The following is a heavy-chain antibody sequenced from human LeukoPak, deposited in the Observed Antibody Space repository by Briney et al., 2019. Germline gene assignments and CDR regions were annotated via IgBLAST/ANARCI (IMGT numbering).Heavy chain of an antibody. CDR2: IYYSGST. D-gene: IGHD1-26*01. J-gene: IGHJ4*02. Sequence: SETLSLTCTVSGGSLSSSSYYWGWIRQPPGKGLEWIGSIYYSGSTYYNPSLKSRVTISVDTSKNQFSLKLSSVTAADTAVYYCAREPRGGDYWGQGTLVTVSS. CDR1: GGSLSSSSYY. CDR3: AREPRGGDY. V-gene: IGHV4-39*07.